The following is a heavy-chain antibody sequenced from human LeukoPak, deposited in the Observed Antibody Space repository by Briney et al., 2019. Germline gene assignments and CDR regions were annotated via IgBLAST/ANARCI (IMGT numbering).Heavy chain of an antibody. CDR1: GGTFSSYA. CDR2: IIPILGIA. J-gene: IGHJ4*02. V-gene: IGHV1-69*04. D-gene: IGHD3-3*01. CDR3: ACRYYELGGYFDY. Sequence: SVKVSCEASGGTFSSYAISWVRQAPGQGLEWMGRIIPILGIANYAQKFQGRVTITADKSTSTAYMELSSLRSEDTGVYYCACRYYELGGYFDYWGQGTLVTVSS.